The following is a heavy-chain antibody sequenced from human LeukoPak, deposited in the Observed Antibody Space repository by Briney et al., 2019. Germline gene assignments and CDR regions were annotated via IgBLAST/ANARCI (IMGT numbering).Heavy chain of an antibody. CDR3: ASSVDTAMVGVY. V-gene: IGHV4-4*07. CDR2: IYTSGST. CDR1: GGSLSSYY. D-gene: IGHD5-18*01. Sequence: SETLSLTCSVSGGSLSSYYWNWIRQPAGKGLEWIGHIYTSGSTNYNPALKSRVSMSLDTSKNQFSLKLSPVTAADTAVYYCASSVDTAMVGVYWGQGTLATVSS. J-gene: IGHJ4*02.